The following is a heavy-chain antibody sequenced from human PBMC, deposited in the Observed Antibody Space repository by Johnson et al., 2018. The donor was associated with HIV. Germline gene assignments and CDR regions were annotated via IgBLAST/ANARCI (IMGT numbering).Heavy chain of an antibody. CDR3: ARDRGGDRHGAFDI. CDR1: GFTVSSNY. CDR2: IYSGGST. V-gene: IGHV3-53*01. Sequence: VQLVESGGGLIPPGGSLRLSCAASGFTVSSNYMSWVRQAPGKGLEWVSVIYSGGSTYYADSVKGRFTISRDNSKNTLYLQMNSLRAEDTAVYYCARDRGGDRHGAFDIWGQGTMVTVSS. J-gene: IGHJ3*02. D-gene: IGHD3-16*01.